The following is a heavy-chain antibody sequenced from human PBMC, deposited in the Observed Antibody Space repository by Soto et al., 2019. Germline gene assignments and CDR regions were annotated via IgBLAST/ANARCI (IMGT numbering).Heavy chain of an antibody. D-gene: IGHD6-13*01. Sequence: QVQLVESGGGVIQPGTSLSLSCGSSGFTFRSFGMYWVRQAPGKGLEWVAVVSYDGNHKYYADSVKGRFTVSRDNAKNMLYLQMNSLSGEDPAVYYCAKDVGQQLVLNYGMDVWGQGTTVTVSS. CDR3: AKDVGQQLVLNYGMDV. CDR2: VSYDGNHK. J-gene: IGHJ6*02. V-gene: IGHV3-30*18. CDR1: GFTFRSFG.